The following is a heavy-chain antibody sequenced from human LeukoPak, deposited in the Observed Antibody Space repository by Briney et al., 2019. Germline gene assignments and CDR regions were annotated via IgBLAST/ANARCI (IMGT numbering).Heavy chain of an antibody. Sequence: ASVKVSCKASGYTFTSYYMHWVRQAPGPGLEWMGIINPSGGSTSYAQKFQGRVTMTRDTSTSTVYMELSSLRSEDTAVYYCARDNPEYSSSSGLDYWGQGTLVTVSS. CDR2: INPSGGST. V-gene: IGHV1-46*01. D-gene: IGHD6-6*01. J-gene: IGHJ4*02. CDR3: ARDNPEYSSSSGLDY. CDR1: GYTFTSYY.